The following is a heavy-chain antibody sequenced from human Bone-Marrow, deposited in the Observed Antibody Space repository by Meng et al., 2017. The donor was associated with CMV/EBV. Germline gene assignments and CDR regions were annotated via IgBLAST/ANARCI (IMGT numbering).Heavy chain of an antibody. D-gene: IGHD3-3*01. CDR3: ARAPPGGFYDFWSGYYSYYYYYGMDV. V-gene: IGHV1-69*05. CDR2: IIPIFGTA. J-gene: IGHJ6*02. CDR1: GGTFSSYA. Sequence: SVKVSCKASGGTFSSYAISWVRQAPGQGLEWMGGIIPIFGTANYAQKFQGRVTITTDESTSTAYMELSSLRSEDTAVYYCARAPPGGFYDFWSGYYSYYYYYGMDVWGQGTTVTVSS.